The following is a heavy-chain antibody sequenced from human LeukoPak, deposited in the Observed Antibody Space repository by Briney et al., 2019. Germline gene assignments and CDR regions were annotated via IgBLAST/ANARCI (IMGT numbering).Heavy chain of an antibody. J-gene: IGHJ5*02. CDR2: ISSSSSYI. Sequence: GGSLRLSCAATGFTFSSYSMNWVRQAPGKGLEWVSSISSSSSYIYYADSVKGRFTISRDNAKNSLYLQMNSLRAEDTAVYYCASPLGQQLMPWGQGTLVTVSS. D-gene: IGHD6-13*01. V-gene: IGHV3-21*01. CDR3: ASPLGQQLMP. CDR1: GFTFSSYS.